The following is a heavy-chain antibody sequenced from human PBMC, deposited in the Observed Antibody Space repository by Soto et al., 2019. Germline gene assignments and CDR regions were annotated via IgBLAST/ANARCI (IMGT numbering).Heavy chain of an antibody. J-gene: IGHJ5*02. V-gene: IGHV4-4*07. CDR1: GASISGYY. CDR3: AKDVSSRRWFDP. Sequence: SETLSLTCTVSGASISGYYWSWIRKSAGKGLEWIGRIYATGTTDYNPSLKSRVMMSVDTSKNQISLKMTSVTAADTAVYFCAKDVSSRRWFDPWGQGILVTVSS. D-gene: IGHD3-16*01. CDR2: IYATGTT.